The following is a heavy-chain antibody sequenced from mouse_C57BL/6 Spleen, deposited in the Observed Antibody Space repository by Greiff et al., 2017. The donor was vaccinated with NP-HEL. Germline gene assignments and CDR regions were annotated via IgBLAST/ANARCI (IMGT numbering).Heavy chain of an antibody. D-gene: IGHD2-4*01. J-gene: IGHJ3*01. CDR3: ARGDYDSWFAY. CDR2: ISSGSSTI. Sequence: EVKVEESGGGLVKPGGSLKLSCAASGFTFSDYGMHWVRQAPEKGLEWVAYISSGSSTIYYADTVKGRFTISRDNAKNTLFLQMTSLRSEDTAMYYCARGDYDSWFAYWGQGTLVTVSA. CDR1: GFTFSDYG. V-gene: IGHV5-17*01.